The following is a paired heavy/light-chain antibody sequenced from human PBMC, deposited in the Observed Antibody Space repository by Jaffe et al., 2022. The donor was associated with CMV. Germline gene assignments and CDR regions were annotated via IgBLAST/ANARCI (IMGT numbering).Light chain of an antibody. J-gene: IGLJ1*01. CDR3: GAWDDSLNGHSYA. V-gene: IGLV1-44*01. Sequence: QSALTQPPSVSGTPGQRVTISCSGSSSNIGRNSVNWYQQLPGTAPKFLIYNNNQRPSGVPDRFSASTSGTSASLSVSGLQSEDEADYYCGAWDDSLNGHSYAFGTGTKVTVL. CDR2: NNN. CDR1: SSNIGRNS.
Heavy chain of an antibody. D-gene: IGHD1-7*01. CDR3: ARDPGGTTHFDY. CDR1: GYTFTSYA. J-gene: IGHJ4*02. Sequence: QVHLVQSGAEVKKPGASVKVSCKASGYTFTSYAIVWVRQAPGQGLEWMGWISPYNGDTNYARNLQGRVTMTTDTSTTTAFMELGSLRSDDTAVYYCARDPGGTTHFDYWGQGTLVTVSS. V-gene: IGHV1-18*04. CDR2: ISPYNGDT.